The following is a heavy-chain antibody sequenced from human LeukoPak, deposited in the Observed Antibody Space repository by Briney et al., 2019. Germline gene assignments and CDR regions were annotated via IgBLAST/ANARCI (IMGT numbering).Heavy chain of an antibody. CDR2: ISSGGSIK. J-gene: IGHJ4*02. CDR3: ARRYCSSTDCLFDY. CDR1: GFTFSNYD. V-gene: IGHV3-48*03. D-gene: IGHD2-2*01. Sequence: PGGSLRLSCAASGFTFSNYDMNWVRQAPGKGLEWVSHISSGGSIKYYADSLKGRFTISRDSAKNSLYLQMNSLRAEDTAVYYCARRYCSSTDCLFDYWGQGTLVTVSS.